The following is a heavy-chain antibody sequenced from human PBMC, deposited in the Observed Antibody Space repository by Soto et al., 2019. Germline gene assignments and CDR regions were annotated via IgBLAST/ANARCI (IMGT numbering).Heavy chain of an antibody. Sequence: GGSLRLSCTASGSTFGDYAMSWVRQAPGKGLEWVGFIRSKAYGGTTEYAASVKGRFTISRDDSKSIAYLQMNSLKTEDTAVYYCTRDGVAGTGGYYYYGMDVWGQGTTVTVSS. CDR2: IRSKAYGGTT. CDR1: GSTFGDYA. D-gene: IGHD6-19*01. V-gene: IGHV3-49*04. CDR3: TRDGVAGTGGYYYYGMDV. J-gene: IGHJ6*02.